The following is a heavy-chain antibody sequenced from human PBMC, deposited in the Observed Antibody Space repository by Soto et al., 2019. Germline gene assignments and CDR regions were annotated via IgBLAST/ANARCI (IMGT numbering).Heavy chain of an antibody. J-gene: IGHJ6*02. Sequence: PGGSLRLSCAASGFPFSSYAMHWVRQAPGKGLEWVAVISYDGSNKYYADSVKGRFTISRDNSKNTLYLQMNSLRAEDTAVYYCARDSEATNYYYYGMDVWGQGTTVTVSS. CDR2: ISYDGSNK. CDR1: GFPFSSYA. D-gene: IGHD5-12*01. V-gene: IGHV3-30-3*01. CDR3: ARDSEATNYYYYGMDV.